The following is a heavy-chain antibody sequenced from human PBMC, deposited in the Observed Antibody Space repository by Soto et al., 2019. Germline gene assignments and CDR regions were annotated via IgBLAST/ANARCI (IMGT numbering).Heavy chain of an antibody. CDR2: IYWDDDK. CDR3: AASVVVVAALDY. J-gene: IGHJ4*02. CDR1: GFTLSTSGVG. D-gene: IGHD2-15*01. Sequence: QITLKESGPTLVKPTQTLTLTCTFSGFTLSTSGVGVGWIRQPPGKALEWLALIYWDDDKRYSPSLKSRLTITKDTSKNQVVPTMTNMDPVDTATYYCAASVVVVAALDYWGQGTLVTVSS. V-gene: IGHV2-5*02.